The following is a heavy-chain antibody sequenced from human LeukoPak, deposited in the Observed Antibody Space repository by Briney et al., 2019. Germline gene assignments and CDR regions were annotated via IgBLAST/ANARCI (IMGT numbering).Heavy chain of an antibody. CDR1: GGSITSTNYY. J-gene: IGHJ4*02. D-gene: IGHD4-17*01. CDR3: ARGHDYEYYFDF. Sequence: SETLSLTCSVSGGSITSTNYYWGWIRQPPGKGLEWIGSFYYSGSTYYNPSLKSRVTISVDTSKNQFSLKLSSVTAADTAVYYCARGHDYEYYFDFWGQGTLVTVSS. V-gene: IGHV4-39*07. CDR2: FYYSGST.